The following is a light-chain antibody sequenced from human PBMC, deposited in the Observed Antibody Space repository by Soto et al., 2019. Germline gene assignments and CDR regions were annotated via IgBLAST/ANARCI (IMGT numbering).Light chain of an antibody. CDR2: RVS. Sequence: DVVLTQSPLSLPVTLGQPASISCRSSQSFVHSDGNTYLHWFQQRPGQSPRRLIYRVSTRDSGVPDRFSGGESGTDFTLKISRVEAEDVGVYYCMEGTYWPKTFGQGTKLEIK. J-gene: IGKJ2*01. CDR1: QSFVHSDGNTY. V-gene: IGKV2-30*02. CDR3: MEGTYWPKT.